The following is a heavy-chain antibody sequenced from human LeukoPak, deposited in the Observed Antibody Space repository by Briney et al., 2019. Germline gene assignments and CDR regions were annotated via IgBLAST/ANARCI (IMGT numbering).Heavy chain of an antibody. V-gene: IGHV4-39*07. Sequence: SETLSLTCTVSGDSISSSSYYWGWIRQPPGKGLEWIGSIYHRDSFYNPSLKTRVTISVDTSRNQFSLKLISVTAADTALYYCARFSVSQAWFAPWGQGTLVTVSS. CDR3: ARFSVSQAWFAP. CDR1: GDSISSSSYY. J-gene: IGHJ5*02. CDR2: IYHRDS.